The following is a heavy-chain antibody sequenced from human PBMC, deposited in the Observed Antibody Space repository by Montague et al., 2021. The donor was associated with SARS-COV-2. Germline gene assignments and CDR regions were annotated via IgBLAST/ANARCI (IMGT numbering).Heavy chain of an antibody. CDR3: ARLKRYFDSSGSPSAFDF. J-gene: IGHJ3*01. Sequence: SEILSLTCTVSGGSVTNNIDYWAWIRQPPGKGLEWIGSIYYTGNTYYNPSLTSRVTISVVTSKNHFTLKLSSVTAAETAVYYCARLKRYFDSSGSPSAFDFWGQGTKVTVSS. CDR2: IYYTGNT. V-gene: IGHV4-39*02. D-gene: IGHD3-22*01. CDR1: GGSVTNNIDY.